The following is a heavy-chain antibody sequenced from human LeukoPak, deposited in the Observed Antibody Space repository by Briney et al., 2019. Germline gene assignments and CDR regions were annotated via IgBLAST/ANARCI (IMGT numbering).Heavy chain of an antibody. D-gene: IGHD3-22*01. V-gene: IGHV3-11*01. CDR3: ARDYYDSSGNFDY. CDR2: ISSSGSTI. CDR1: GFTFSDYY. J-gene: IGHJ4*02. Sequence: GGSLRLSCAASGFTFSDYYMSWIRRAPGKGLEWVSYISSSGSTIYYADSVKGRFTISRDNAKNSLYLQMNSLRAEDTAVYYCARDYYDSSGNFDYWGQGTLVTVSS.